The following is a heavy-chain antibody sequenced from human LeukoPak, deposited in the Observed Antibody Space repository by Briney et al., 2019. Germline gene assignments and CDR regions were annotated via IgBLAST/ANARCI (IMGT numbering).Heavy chain of an antibody. V-gene: IGHV4-30-4*01. CDR2: IYYSGST. Sequence: SETLSLTCTVSGGSISSGDYYWRWIRQPPGKGLEWIGYIYYSGSTYYNPSLKSRVTISVDTSKNQFSLKLSSVTAADTAVYYCARHRGIWGWFDPWGQGTLVTVSS. CDR3: ARHRGIWGWFDP. CDR1: GGSISSGDYY. J-gene: IGHJ5*02. D-gene: IGHD7-27*01.